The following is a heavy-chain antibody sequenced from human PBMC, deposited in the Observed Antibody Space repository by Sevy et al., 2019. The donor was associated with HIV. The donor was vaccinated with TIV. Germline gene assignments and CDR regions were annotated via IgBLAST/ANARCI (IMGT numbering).Heavy chain of an antibody. V-gene: IGHV4-4*07. Sequence: SETLSLTCTVSGGSISSYYWSWNRQPAGKGLEWIGRIYTSGSTNYNPALKSRVTMSVDTSKNQFSLKLSSVTAADTAVYYCAGYSSSDLRYYYMDVWGKGTTVTVSS. J-gene: IGHJ6*03. CDR3: AGYSSSDLRYYYMDV. D-gene: IGHD6-6*01. CDR1: GGSISSYY. CDR2: IYTSGST.